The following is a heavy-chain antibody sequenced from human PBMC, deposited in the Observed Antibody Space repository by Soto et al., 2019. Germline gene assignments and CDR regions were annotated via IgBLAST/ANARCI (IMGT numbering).Heavy chain of an antibody. D-gene: IGHD3-10*01. Sequence: SETLSLTCIVSGGSLTSSSFYWGWIRQPPGKGLSWIGNIYYSGTTDYNPSLKSRVSVSTDTSRNQLSLTLSSVTAADTAVYYCVRFYGNAFDIWGPGTLVTVSS. CDR1: GGSLTSSSFY. CDR3: VRFYGNAFDI. J-gene: IGHJ3*02. V-gene: IGHV4-39*01. CDR2: IYYSGTT.